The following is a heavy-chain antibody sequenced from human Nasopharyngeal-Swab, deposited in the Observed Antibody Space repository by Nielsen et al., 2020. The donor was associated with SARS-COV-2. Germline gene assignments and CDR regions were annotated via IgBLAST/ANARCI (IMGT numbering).Heavy chain of an antibody. CDR3: ARMEDYSNPNYYYYYMDV. J-gene: IGHJ6*03. V-gene: IGHV1-18*01. Sequence: ASVKVSCKASGYTFTSYGISWVRQAPGQGLEWMGWISAYNGNTNYAQKLQGRVTMTTGTSTSTAYMELRSLRSDDTAAYYCARMEDYSNPNYYYYYMDVWGKGTTVTVSS. D-gene: IGHD4-11*01. CDR1: GYTFTSYG. CDR2: ISAYNGNT.